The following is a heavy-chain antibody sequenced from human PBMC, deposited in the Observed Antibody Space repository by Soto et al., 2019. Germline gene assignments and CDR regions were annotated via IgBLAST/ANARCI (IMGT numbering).Heavy chain of an antibody. D-gene: IGHD5-12*01. CDR3: VRDRGYSGYTF. CDR1: GFTFSDYY. J-gene: IGHJ4*02. V-gene: IGHV3-11*06. Sequence: PGGSLRLSCAASGFTFSDYYMSWIRQAPGKGLEWVAYITSSSTNFTNYADSVRGRFTISSDNARDSVYLQMNSLRPEDTAVYYCVRDRGYSGYTFWGQGTQVTVSS. CDR2: ITSSSTNFT.